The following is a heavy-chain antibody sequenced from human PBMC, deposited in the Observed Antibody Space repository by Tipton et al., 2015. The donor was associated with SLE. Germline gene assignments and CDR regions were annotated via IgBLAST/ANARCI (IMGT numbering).Heavy chain of an antibody. J-gene: IGHJ4*02. D-gene: IGHD6-19*01. V-gene: IGHV1-18*01. Sequence: QLVQSGAEVKKPGASVKVSCKASGYTFTSNGISWVRQAPGRGLEWMGWISAKNGNTVYAQKFQGRVTMTTDRSTSTAYMELRSLRSDDTAVYYCATYSSGWYNFDYWGQGTLVTVSS. CDR3: ATYSSGWYNFDY. CDR2: ISAKNGNT. CDR1: GYTFTSNG.